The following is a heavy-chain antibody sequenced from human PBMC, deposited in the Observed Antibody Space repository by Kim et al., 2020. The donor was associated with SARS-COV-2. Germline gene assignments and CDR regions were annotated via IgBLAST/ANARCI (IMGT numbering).Heavy chain of an antibody. J-gene: IGHJ5*02. CDR2: ISYDGSNK. V-gene: IGHV3-30*03. CDR1: GFTFRSYG. Sequence: GGSLRLSCAASGFTFRSYGMHWVRQAPGKGLEWVAFISYDGSNKYYAESVKGRFTISRDKSKNTVSLQMHSLTIEDTATYYCARVRAGMLSAVSEYHWFVGGGQGSLVTASS. CDR3: ARVRAGMLSAVSEYHWFVG. D-gene: IGHD3-3*01.